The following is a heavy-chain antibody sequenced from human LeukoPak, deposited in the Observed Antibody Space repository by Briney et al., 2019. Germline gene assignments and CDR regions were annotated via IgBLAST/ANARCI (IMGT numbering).Heavy chain of an antibody. V-gene: IGHV1-69*02. CDR3: ARGGSSWYGLANKKKNWFDP. J-gene: IGHJ5*02. CDR2: IIPILGIA. D-gene: IGHD6-13*01. Sequence: SVKVSCKASGGTFSSYTISWVRQAPGQGLEWMGRIIPILGIANYAQKFQGRVTITADKSTSTAYMELSSLRSEDTAVYYCARGGSSWYGLANKKKNWFDPWGQGTLVTVS. CDR1: GGTFSSYT.